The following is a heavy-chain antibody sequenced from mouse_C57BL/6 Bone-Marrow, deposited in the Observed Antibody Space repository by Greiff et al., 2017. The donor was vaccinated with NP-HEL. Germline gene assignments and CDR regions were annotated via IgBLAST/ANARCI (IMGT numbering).Heavy chain of an antibody. J-gene: IGHJ4*01. CDR1: GYTFTSYW. V-gene: IGHV1-64*01. D-gene: IGHD2-1*01. CDR2: IHPNSGST. CDR3: ARGRNGNYDARDY. Sequence: QVQPQQPGAELVKPGASVKLSCKASGYTFTSYWMHWVKQRPGQGLEWIGMIHPNSGSTNYNQKFKDKATLTADKSSSTAYMQLSSLTSEDSAVYYCARGRNGNYDARDYWGQGTSVTVSS.